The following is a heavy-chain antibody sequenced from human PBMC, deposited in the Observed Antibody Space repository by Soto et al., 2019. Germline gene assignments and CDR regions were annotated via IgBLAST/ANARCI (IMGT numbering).Heavy chain of an antibody. D-gene: IGHD3-22*01. CDR1: GFTVSSNY. CDR2: IYSGGCT. Sequence: GGSLRLSCAASGFTVSSNYMSWVRQAPGKGLEGVSVIYSGGCTYYADSVKGRFTISRHNSKNTLYLHMNSLRAEDTAVYYCATDSAYYYASSGYYYYYAMDVWGQGTTVTVSS. J-gene: IGHJ6*02. V-gene: IGHV3-66*01. CDR3: ATDSAYYYASSGYYYYYAMDV.